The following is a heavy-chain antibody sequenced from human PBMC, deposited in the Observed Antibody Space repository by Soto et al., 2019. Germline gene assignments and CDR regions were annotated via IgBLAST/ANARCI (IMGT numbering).Heavy chain of an antibody. CDR1: GYTFTGYY. J-gene: IGHJ6*02. CDR3: ASIPHKSIAAHRRALPFYYYYGMDV. Sequence: ASVKVSCKASGYTFTGYYMHWVRQAPGQGLEWMGWINPNSGGTNYAQKFQGRVTMTRDTSISTAYMELSRLRSDDTAVYYCASIPHKSIAAHRRALPFYYYYGMDVWGQGTTVPVAS. CDR2: INPNSGGT. D-gene: IGHD6-6*01. V-gene: IGHV1-2*02.